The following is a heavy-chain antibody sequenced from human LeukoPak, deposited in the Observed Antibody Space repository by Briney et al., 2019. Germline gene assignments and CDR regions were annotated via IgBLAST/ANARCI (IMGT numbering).Heavy chain of an antibody. V-gene: IGHV3-30*18. J-gene: IGHJ4*02. CDR2: ISYDGSNK. CDR1: GFTFSSYG. CDR3: AKGGYYDTTPLDY. Sequence: PGGSLRLSCAASGFTFSSYGMHWVRQAPGKGLEWVAVISYDGSNKYYADSVKGRFTISRDNSKNTLYLQMNSLRAEDTAVYYCAKGGYYDTTPLDYWGQGTLVTVSS. D-gene: IGHD3-22*01.